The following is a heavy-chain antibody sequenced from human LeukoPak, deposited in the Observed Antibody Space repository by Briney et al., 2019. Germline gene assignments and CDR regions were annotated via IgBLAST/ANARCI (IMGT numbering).Heavy chain of an antibody. V-gene: IGHV3-48*03. CDR1: GFTFSSFQ. CDR3: ARDTGDNSGGIDY. D-gene: IGHD4-23*01. CDR2: INSRVTTM. J-gene: IGHJ4*02. Sequence: GGSLRLSCAASGFTFSSFQMNWVRQAPGKGLEWVSYINSRVTTMFYADSVKGRFTISRDNARNSLYLQMNSLRAEDTAVYYCARDTGDNSGGIDYWGLGALVTVSS.